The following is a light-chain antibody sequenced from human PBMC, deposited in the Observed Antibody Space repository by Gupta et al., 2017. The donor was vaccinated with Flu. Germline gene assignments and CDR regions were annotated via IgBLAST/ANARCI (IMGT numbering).Light chain of an antibody. V-gene: IGLV3-1*01. CDR2: EDI. CDR3: QAWDSRTVV. J-gene: IGLJ2*01. CDR1: KLGDKY. Sequence: YEVTQPPSVSVSPGQTASITCSGDKLGDKYVYWYQQKPGQSPVLVIYEDIKRPSGIPERFSGSISGNTATLTISGTQAMDEANYYCQAWDSRTVVFGGGTKLTVL.